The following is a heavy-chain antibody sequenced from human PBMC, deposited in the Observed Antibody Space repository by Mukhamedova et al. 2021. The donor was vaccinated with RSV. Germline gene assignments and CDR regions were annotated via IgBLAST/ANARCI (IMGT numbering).Heavy chain of an antibody. V-gene: IGHV3-23*01. CDR3: AKDRSYYGSGSYFFDY. D-gene: IGHD3-10*01. Sequence: TISRDNSKNTLYLQMNSLRAEDTAVYYCAKDRSYYGSGSYFFDYWGQGTLVTVSS. J-gene: IGHJ4*02.